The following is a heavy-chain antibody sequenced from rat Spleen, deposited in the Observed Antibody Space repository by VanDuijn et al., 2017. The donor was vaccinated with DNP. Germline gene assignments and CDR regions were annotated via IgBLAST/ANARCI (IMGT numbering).Heavy chain of an antibody. J-gene: IGHJ2*01. V-gene: IGHV3-1*01. Sequence: EVQLQESGPGLVKPSQSLSLTCSVTGYSIISNYWGWIRKFPGNKMEYIGHISYSGSTNYNPSLKSRISITRDTSKNQFFLQLNSVTTEDTATYYCARWGDYFDYWGQGVMVTVSS. CDR1: GYSIISNY. CDR3: ARWGDYFDY. CDR2: ISYSGST.